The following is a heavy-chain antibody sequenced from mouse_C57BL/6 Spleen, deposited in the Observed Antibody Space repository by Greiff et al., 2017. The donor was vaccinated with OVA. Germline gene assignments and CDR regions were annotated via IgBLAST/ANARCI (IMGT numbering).Heavy chain of an antibody. CDR1: GYTFTSYW. Sequence: VQLQQSGTVLARPGASVKMSCKTSGYTFTSYWMHWVKPRPGQGLEWIGAIYPGNSDTSYNQKFKGKAKLTAVTSASTAYMELSSLTNEDSAVYYCTRDSSGRYFDYWGQGTTLTVSS. CDR3: TRDSSGRYFDY. J-gene: IGHJ2*01. D-gene: IGHD3-2*02. V-gene: IGHV1-5*01. CDR2: IYPGNSDT.